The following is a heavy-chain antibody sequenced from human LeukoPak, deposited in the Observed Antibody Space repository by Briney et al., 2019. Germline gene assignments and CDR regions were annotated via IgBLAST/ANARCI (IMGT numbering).Heavy chain of an antibody. V-gene: IGHV3-23*01. CDR3: ASGLYGGLFDN. CDR2: ISTNSGST. D-gene: IGHD4/OR15-4a*01. CDR1: GFTFSNYA. J-gene: IGHJ4*02. Sequence: PGGSLRLSCVMSGFTFSNYAMNWVRQAPGKGLEWISDISTNSGSTYHIESVRGWFTISRDNSKNTLYLQMNSLRADDTAVYYCASGLYGGLFDNWGQGTLVTVSS.